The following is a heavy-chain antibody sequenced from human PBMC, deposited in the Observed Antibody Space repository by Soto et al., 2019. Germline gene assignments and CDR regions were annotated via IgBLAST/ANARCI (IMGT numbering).Heavy chain of an antibody. CDR3: ARDRGSDIVVVPAAMWPYNWFDP. CDR2: ISAYNGNT. Sequence: GASVKVSCKASGYTFTSYGISWVRQAPGQGLEWMGWISAYNGNTNYAQKLQGRVTMTTDTSTSTAYIELRSLRSDDTAVYYCARDRGSDIVVVPAAMWPYNWFDPWGQGTLVTVSS. D-gene: IGHD2-2*01. CDR1: GYTFTSYG. J-gene: IGHJ5*02. V-gene: IGHV1-18*01.